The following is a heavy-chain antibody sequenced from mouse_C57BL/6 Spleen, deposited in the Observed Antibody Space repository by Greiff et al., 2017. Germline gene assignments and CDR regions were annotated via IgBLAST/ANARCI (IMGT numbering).Heavy chain of an antibody. V-gene: IGHV1-74*01. CDR2: IHPSDSDT. CDR1: GYTFTSYW. D-gene: IGHD2-13*01. Sequence: QVKLQQPGAELVKPGASVKVSCKASGYTFTSYWMHWVKQRPGQGLEWIGRIHPSDSDTNYNQKFKGKATLTVDKSSSTAYMQLSSLTSEDSAVYYCAIGDYDYGAMDYWGQGTSVTVSS. CDR3: AIGDYDYGAMDY. J-gene: IGHJ4*01.